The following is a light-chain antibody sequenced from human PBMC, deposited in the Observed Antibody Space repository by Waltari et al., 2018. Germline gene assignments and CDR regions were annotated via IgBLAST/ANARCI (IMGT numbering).Light chain of an antibody. V-gene: IGLV2-23*02. CDR3: SSYGSINTWL. CDR2: EVT. J-gene: IGLJ3*02. Sequence: QSALTQPASVSGSPGQSITIPCPGINRYVVCPPHVSCYRHNPGRAPKLIIYEVTKRPSGVSNRFSGSKSGNTASLTISGLQAEDEADYFCSSYGSINTWLFGGGTKLTVL. CDR1: NRYVVCPPH.